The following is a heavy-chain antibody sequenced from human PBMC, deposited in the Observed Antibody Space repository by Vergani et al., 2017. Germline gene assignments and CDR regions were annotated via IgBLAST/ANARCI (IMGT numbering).Heavy chain of an antibody. CDR2: ISSSGSTI. CDR1: GFTFSDYY. CDR3: ARDSEDYSNTPHLDDYYYYMDV. J-gene: IGHJ6*03. V-gene: IGHV3-11*01. D-gene: IGHD4-11*01. Sequence: VQLVESGGGLVKPGGSLRLSCAASGFTFSDYYMSWIRQAPGKGLEWVSYISSSGSTIYYADSVKGRFTISRDNAKNSLYLQMNSLRAEDTAVYYCARDSEDYSNTPHLDDYYYYMDVWGKGTTVTVSS.